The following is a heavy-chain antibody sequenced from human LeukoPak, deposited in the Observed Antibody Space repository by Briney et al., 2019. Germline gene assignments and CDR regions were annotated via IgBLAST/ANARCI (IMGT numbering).Heavy chain of an antibody. J-gene: IGHJ4*02. D-gene: IGHD3-9*01. CDR2: IRYDGSKK. V-gene: IGHV3-30*02. CDR1: GFTFSSFG. CDR3: VKWAALLDSIGGHFDY. Sequence: PGGFLRLSCAASGFTFSSFGMHWFRQAPGKGLEWVAFIRYDGSKKYYGDSVKGRFTISRDNSKNTLYLQMNSLRPEDTAVYYCVKWAALLDSIGGHFDYWGQGTLVTVSS.